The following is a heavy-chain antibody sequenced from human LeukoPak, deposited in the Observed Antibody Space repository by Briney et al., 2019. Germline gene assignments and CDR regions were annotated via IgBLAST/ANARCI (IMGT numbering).Heavy chain of an antibody. CDR1: GYTFTNYG. CDR3: ARDNYYGSGLDY. D-gene: IGHD3-10*01. Sequence: FCKAAGYTFTNYGISWVRQAPGKGLEWVAGISYDGSNKFYADSVRGRFTISRDNSKNTLFLQMNSLRPEDTAVYYCARDNYYGSGLDYWGQGTLVTVSS. V-gene: IGHV3-30*04. CDR2: ISYDGSNK. J-gene: IGHJ4*02.